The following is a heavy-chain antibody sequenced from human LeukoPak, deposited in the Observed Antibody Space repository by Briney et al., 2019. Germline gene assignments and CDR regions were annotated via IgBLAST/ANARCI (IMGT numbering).Heavy chain of an antibody. CDR1: GGNFSSYA. V-gene: IGHV1-69*06. CDR2: IIPIFGTA. Sequence: GASVKVSCKASGGNFSSYAISWVRQAPGQGLEWMGGIIPIFGTANYAQKFQGRVTITADKSTSTAYMELSSLRSEDTAVYYCARAWLRDCSGGSCYYFDYWGQGTLVTVSS. CDR3: ARAWLRDCSGGSCYYFDY. D-gene: IGHD2-15*01. J-gene: IGHJ4*02.